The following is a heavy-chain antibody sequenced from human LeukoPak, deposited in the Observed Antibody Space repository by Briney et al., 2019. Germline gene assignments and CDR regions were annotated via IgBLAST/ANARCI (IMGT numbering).Heavy chain of an antibody. Sequence: ASVKVSCEASGYTFTGYGISWVRQAPGQGLEWMGWISAYNGNTNYAQKLQGRVTMTTDTSTSTAYMELRSLRSDDTAVYYCARVGTYPGGDWFDPWGQGTLVTVSS. CDR3: ARVGTYPGGDWFDP. V-gene: IGHV1-18*01. J-gene: IGHJ5*02. CDR1: GYTFTGYG. D-gene: IGHD1-7*01. CDR2: ISAYNGNT.